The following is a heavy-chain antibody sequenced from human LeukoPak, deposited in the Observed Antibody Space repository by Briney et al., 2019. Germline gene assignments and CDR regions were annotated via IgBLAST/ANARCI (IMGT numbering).Heavy chain of an antibody. CDR1: GFTFSSYA. D-gene: IGHD4-17*01. CDR3: AKDPRTTVTTLLFDP. CDR2: ISGSGGST. V-gene: IGHV3-23*01. J-gene: IGHJ5*02. Sequence: GGSLRLSCAASGFTFSSYAMSWVRQAPGKGLEWVSAISGSGGSTYYADSVKGRFTISRGNSKNTLYLQMNSLRAEDTAVYYCAKDPRTTVTTLLFDPWGQGTLVTVSS.